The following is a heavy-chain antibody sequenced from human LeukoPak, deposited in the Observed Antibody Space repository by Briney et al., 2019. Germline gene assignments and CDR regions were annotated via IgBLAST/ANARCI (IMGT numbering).Heavy chain of an antibody. CDR2: IYTSGST. CDR3: ARERLAARRGAYYFDY. J-gene: IGHJ4*02. CDR1: GGSISSYY. V-gene: IGHV4-4*07. Sequence: PSETLSLTCTVSGGSISSYYWSWIRQPAGKGLEWIGRIYTSGSTNYNPSLKSRVTTSVDKSKNQFSPKLSSVTAADTAVYYCARERLAARRGAYYFDYWGQGTLVTVSS. D-gene: IGHD6-6*01.